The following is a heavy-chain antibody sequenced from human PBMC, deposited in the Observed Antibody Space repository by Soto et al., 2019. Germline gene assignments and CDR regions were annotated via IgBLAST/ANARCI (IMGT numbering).Heavy chain of an antibody. CDR1: GFTFSNAW. CDR3: TTDVGRKWVQWLGEGWEPFDY. CDR2: IKSKTDGGTT. J-gene: IGHJ4*02. V-gene: IGHV3-15*07. D-gene: IGHD6-19*01. Sequence: EVQLVESGGGLVKPGGSLRLSCAASGFTFSNAWMNWVRQAPGKGLEWVGRIKSKTDGGTTDYAAPVKGRFTISRDDAKNTLYLQMDSLKTEDTAVYYCTTDVGRKWVQWLGEGWEPFDYWGQGTLVTVSS.